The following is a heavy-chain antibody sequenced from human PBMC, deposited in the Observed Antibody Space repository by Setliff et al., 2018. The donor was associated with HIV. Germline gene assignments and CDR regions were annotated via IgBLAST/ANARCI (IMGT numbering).Heavy chain of an antibody. J-gene: IGHJ4*02. CDR2: IYHIGST. Sequence: PSETLSLTCAVSGYSISSGYYWGWIRQPPGKGLEWIGSIYHIGSTYYNPSLKSRVTISVDTSKNQFSLKLSSVTAADTAVYYCARMYSGYDWSPAGARTRYFDYWGQGTLVTVSS. CDR1: GYSISSGYY. V-gene: IGHV4-38-2*01. D-gene: IGHD5-12*01. CDR3: ARMYSGYDWSPAGARTRYFDY.